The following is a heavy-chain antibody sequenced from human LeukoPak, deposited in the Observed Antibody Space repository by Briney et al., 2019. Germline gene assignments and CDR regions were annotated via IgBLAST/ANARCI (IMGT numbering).Heavy chain of an antibody. CDR1: GYTFTGYY. CDR3: ARGAYLPKYDYVWGSYRYNSGSNFDY. CDR2: INPNSGGT. J-gene: IGHJ4*02. V-gene: IGHV1-2*06. D-gene: IGHD3-16*02. Sequence: GASVKVSCKASGYTFTGYYMHWVRQAPGQGLEWMGRINPNSGGTNYAQKFQGRVTMTRDTSISTAYMELSRLRSDDTAVYYCARGAYLPKYDYVWGSYRYNSGSNFDYWGQGTLVTVSS.